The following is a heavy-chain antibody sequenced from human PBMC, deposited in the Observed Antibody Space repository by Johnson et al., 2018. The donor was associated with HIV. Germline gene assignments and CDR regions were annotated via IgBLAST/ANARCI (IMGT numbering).Heavy chain of an antibody. CDR1: GFTFRSYA. V-gene: IGHV3-30*04. CDR3: VRDQGSGWPTNAFDI. D-gene: IGHD6-19*01. Sequence: VESGGGVMQPGKSLRLSCEASGFTFRSYAMHWVRQAPGKGLEWVAVITYDGRNTYYTDSVKGRFIISRDNSKNMTNLQMNGLSDEDTADYYCVRDQGSGWPTNAFDIWGQGTGVTVSS. CDR2: ITYDGRNT. J-gene: IGHJ3*02.